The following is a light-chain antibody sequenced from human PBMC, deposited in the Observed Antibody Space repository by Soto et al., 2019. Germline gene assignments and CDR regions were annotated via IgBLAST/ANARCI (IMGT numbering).Light chain of an antibody. J-gene: IGLJ3*02. CDR1: NIETKS. CDR2: EDS. V-gene: IGLV3-21*02. Sequence: SYELTQPPSVSVAPGQTASMTCGGNNIETKSVHWYLQKPGQAPVLVVYEDSDRPSGIPERFSGSNSGNTATLTISRVEAGDEADYYCQVWDSSSNLVVFGGGTKVTVL. CDR3: QVWDSSSNLVV.